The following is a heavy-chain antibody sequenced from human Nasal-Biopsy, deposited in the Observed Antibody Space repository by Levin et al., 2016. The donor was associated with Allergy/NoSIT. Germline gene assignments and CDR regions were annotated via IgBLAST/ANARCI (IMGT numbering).Heavy chain of an antibody. V-gene: IGHV3-9*01. CDR2: ITWNGGIK. J-gene: IGHJ4*02. Sequence: GGSLRLSCAASGFKFHEFGMHWIRQSPGKGLEWVAAITWNGGIKVYADSVKGRFTISRDNGEKSLYLQMNSLGPDDTAFYFCARAGYSGYNDQVEYWGQGTLVTVSS. CDR1: GFKFHEFG. CDR3: ARAGYSGYNDQVEY. D-gene: IGHD5-12*01.